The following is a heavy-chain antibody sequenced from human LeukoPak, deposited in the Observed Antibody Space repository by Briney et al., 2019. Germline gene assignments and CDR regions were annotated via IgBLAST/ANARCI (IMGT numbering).Heavy chain of an antibody. CDR1: GFTFSSYG. CDR2: ISYDGSNK. Sequence: GGSLRLSCAASGFTFSSYGMHWVRQAPGKGLEWVAVISYDGSNKYYADSVKGRFTISRDNSKNTLYLQMNSLRAEDTAVYYCAKDDDDGSGSYWVCYYYGMDVWGKGTTVTVSS. CDR3: AKDDDDGSGSYWVCYYYGMDV. V-gene: IGHV3-30*18. J-gene: IGHJ6*04. D-gene: IGHD3-10*01.